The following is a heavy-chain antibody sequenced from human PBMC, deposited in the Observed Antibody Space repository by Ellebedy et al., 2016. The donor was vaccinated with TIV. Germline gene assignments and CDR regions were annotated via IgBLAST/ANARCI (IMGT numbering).Heavy chain of an antibody. V-gene: IGHV4-59*01. CDR2: IYNSGST. CDR3: ARSEWFGESYYYGMDV. CDR1: GGSISSYY. Sequence: SETLSLTCTVSGGSISSYYWSWIRQPPGNGLEWIGYIYNSGSTNYNPSLKSRVTISVDTSKNQFSLKLSSVTAADTAVYYCARSEWFGESYYYGMDVWGQGTTVTVSS. J-gene: IGHJ6*02. D-gene: IGHD3-10*01.